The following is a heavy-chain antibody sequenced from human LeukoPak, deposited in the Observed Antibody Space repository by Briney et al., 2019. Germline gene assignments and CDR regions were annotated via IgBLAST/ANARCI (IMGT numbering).Heavy chain of an antibody. J-gene: IGHJ6*03. CDR3: ARDYYGSGSYYNPSGSYYYYMDV. D-gene: IGHD3-10*01. V-gene: IGHV3-11*01. CDR1: GFTFSDYY. CDR2: ISSSGGTI. Sequence: GGSLRLSCAASGFTFSDYYMSWIRQAPGKGLEWVSYISSSGGTIYYADSVKGRFTISRDNAKNSLYLQMNSLRAEDTAVYYCARDYYGSGSYYNPSGSYYYYMDVWGKGTTVTVSS.